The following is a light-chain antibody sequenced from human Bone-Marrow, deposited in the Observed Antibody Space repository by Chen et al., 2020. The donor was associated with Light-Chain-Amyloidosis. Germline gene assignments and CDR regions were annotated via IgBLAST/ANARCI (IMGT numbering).Light chain of an antibody. CDR1: DLPTKY. CDR3: QSADSSGTYEVI. V-gene: IGLV3-25*03. Sequence: SYELPQPPSVSVSPCQTARITCSGDDLPTKYAYWYQQKPGQAPVLVIHRDTERPSGISDRFSGSSSGTTATLTISGVQAEDEADYHCQSADSSGTYEVIFGGGTKLTVL. J-gene: IGLJ2*01. CDR2: RDT.